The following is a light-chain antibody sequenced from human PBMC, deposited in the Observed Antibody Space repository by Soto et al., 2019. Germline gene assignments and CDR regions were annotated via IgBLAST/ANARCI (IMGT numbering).Light chain of an antibody. Sequence: DIQMTQSPSSLPASVGDRVTITCRASQSIGTYLNWYQQKPGKAPKLLIYAVSGLQSGVPSRFSGSGSGTEFTLTISSLQSEDFATYDCQQSYSAPLFTFGPGTKVHIK. CDR2: AVS. CDR1: QSIGTY. CDR3: QQSYSAPLFT. V-gene: IGKV1-39*01. J-gene: IGKJ3*01.